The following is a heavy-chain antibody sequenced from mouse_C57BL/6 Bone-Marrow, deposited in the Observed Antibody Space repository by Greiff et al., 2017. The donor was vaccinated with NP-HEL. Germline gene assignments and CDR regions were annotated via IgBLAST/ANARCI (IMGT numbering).Heavy chain of an antibody. CDR1: GYTFTDYY. D-gene: IGHD3-1*01. J-gene: IGHJ4*01. V-gene: IGHV1-26*01. Sequence: EVQLQQSGPELVKPGASVKISCKASGYTFTDYYMNWVKQSHGKSLEWIGDINPNNGGTSYNQKFKGKATLTVDKSSSTAYMELRSLTSEDSAVFYCASPSSGDYWGQGTSVTVPP. CDR3: ASPSSGDY. CDR2: INPNNGGT.